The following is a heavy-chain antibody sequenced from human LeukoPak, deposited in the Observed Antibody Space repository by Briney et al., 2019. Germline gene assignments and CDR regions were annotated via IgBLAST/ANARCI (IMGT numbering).Heavy chain of an antibody. J-gene: IGHJ4*02. CDR1: GLSVSNTY. CDR3: ARGTVTAPDY. D-gene: IGHD2-21*02. Sequence: QPGGSLRLSCAASGLSVSNTYMSWVRQAPGKGLEWVSIIYSGGNTYYADSVKGRFTISRDNSKNTLYLQMNRLRPEDTAVYYCARGTVTAPDYWGQGTLVTVSS. V-gene: IGHV3-53*01. CDR2: IYSGGNT.